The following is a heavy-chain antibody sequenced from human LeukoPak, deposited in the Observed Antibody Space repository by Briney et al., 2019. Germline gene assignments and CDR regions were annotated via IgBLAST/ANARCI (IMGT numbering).Heavy chain of an antibody. Sequence: ASVKVSCKASGYTFTGYYMHWVRQAPGQGLEWMGGIIPIFGTANYAQKFQGRVTITADEFTSTAYMELSSLRSEDTAVYYCARDDGPYCSSTSCPPLGMDVWGQGTTVTVSS. J-gene: IGHJ6*02. CDR1: GYTFTGYY. CDR2: IIPIFGTA. CDR3: ARDDGPYCSSTSCPPLGMDV. D-gene: IGHD2-2*01. V-gene: IGHV1-69*13.